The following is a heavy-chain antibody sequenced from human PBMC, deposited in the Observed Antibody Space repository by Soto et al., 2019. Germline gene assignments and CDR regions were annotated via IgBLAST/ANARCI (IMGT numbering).Heavy chain of an antibody. Sequence: GASVKVSCKASGYTFTSYGISWVRQAPGQGLEWMGWISAYNGNTNYAQKLQGRVTMTTDTSTSTAYMELRSLRSDDTAVYYCALGIAAAGEDYFDYWGQGTLVTVSS. J-gene: IGHJ4*02. CDR1: GYTFTSYG. CDR3: ALGIAAAGEDYFDY. D-gene: IGHD6-13*01. CDR2: ISAYNGNT. V-gene: IGHV1-18*01.